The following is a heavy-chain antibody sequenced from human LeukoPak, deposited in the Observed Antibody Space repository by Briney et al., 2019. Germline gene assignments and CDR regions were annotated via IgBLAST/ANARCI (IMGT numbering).Heavy chain of an antibody. V-gene: IGHV3-23*01. CDR1: GFTFSSYA. Sequence: GGSLRLSCAASGFTFSSYAMSWVRQAPGKGLEWVSAISGSGGSTYYADSVKGRFTISRDNSKNTLYLQMNSLRAEDTAVYYCAKDIAPSILMFGGVPLAFDIWGHGTMVTVSS. D-gene: IGHD3-16*01. CDR2: ISGSGGST. CDR3: AKDIAPSILMFGGVPLAFDI. J-gene: IGHJ3*02.